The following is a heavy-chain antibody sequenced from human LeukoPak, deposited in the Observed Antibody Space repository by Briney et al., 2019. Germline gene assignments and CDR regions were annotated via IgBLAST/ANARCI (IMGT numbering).Heavy chain of an antibody. Sequence: ASVKVSCKASGYSFSGSYIHWVRQAPGQGLEWMGWINPNSGATSYAQKFQGRVTMTRDTSISTAYMDLSSLRSDDTAVYYCARGHFDDYLDYWGQGPLVTVSS. V-gene: IGHV1-2*02. CDR2: INPNSGAT. CDR3: ARGHFDDYLDY. D-gene: IGHD3-3*02. J-gene: IGHJ4*02. CDR1: GYSFSGSY.